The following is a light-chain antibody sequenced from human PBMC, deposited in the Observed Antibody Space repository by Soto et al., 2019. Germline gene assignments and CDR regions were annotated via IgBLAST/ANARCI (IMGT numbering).Light chain of an antibody. Sequence: DIVLTQSPGTLSLSPGERATLSCRASQSVASSSFAWYQQTPGRAPRILIYGASSRAAGIPDRFSGSGSGTDFTLTISRLEPEDFAVYYCQHYCTSPPFTFGQGTKLEIK. J-gene: IGKJ2*01. V-gene: IGKV3-20*01. CDR3: QHYCTSPPFT. CDR2: GAS. CDR1: QSVASSS.